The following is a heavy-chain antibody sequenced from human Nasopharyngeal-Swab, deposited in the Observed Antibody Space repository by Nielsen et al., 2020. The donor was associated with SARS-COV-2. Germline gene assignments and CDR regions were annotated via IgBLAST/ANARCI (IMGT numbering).Heavy chain of an antibody. Sequence: ESLKISCTVSGGSISSYYWNWIRQPPGKGLEWIGYIYYSGSTNYNPSLKSRVTISVDTSKNQFSLKLTSVTAADTAVYYCARDRCSGGSCSFYYYGMDVWGQGTTVTVSS. CDR1: GGSISSYY. V-gene: IGHV4-59*13. J-gene: IGHJ6*02. D-gene: IGHD2-15*01. CDR3: ARDRCSGGSCSFYYYGMDV. CDR2: IYYSGST.